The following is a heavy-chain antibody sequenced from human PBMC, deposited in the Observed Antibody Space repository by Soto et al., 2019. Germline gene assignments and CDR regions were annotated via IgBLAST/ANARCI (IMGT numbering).Heavy chain of an antibody. J-gene: IGHJ3*02. CDR2: IYYSGST. Sequence: QLQLQESGPGLVKPSETLSLTCTVSGGSISSSSYYWGWIRQPPGKGLEWIGSIYYSGSTYYNPSLKSRVTISVDTSKNQFSLKLSSVTATDTAVYYCARHLVPDYGDYEFIPGAFDIWGQGTMVTVSS. CDR1: GGSISSSSYY. V-gene: IGHV4-39*01. CDR3: ARHLVPDYGDYEFIPGAFDI. D-gene: IGHD4-17*01.